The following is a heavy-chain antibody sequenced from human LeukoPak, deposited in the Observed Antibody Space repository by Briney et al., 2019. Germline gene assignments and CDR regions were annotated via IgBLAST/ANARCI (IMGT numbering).Heavy chain of an antibody. D-gene: IGHD3-22*01. CDR2: INHSGST. V-gene: IGHV4-34*01. CDR3: ARAGPDSSGYSFDY. J-gene: IGHJ4*02. Sequence: SETLSLTFAVYGGSFSGYYWSWIRQPPGKGLEWIGEINHSGSTNYNPSLKTRVTISVDTSKNQFSLKLSSVTAADTAVYYCARAGPDSSGYSFDYWGQGTLVTVSS. CDR1: GGSFSGYY.